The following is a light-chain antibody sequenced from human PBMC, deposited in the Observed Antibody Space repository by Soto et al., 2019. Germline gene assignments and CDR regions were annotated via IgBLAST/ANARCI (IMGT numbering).Light chain of an antibody. V-gene: IGLV2-14*01. CDR2: EVN. Sequence: QSALTQPASLSGSPGQSITISCTGTSGDVGGYNFVSWYQQHPGKAPKLMISEVNDRPSGVSPRFSGSRSGNTASLTISGLQAEDEADYYCSSYTSSATLVFGTGTKLTVL. CDR3: SSYTSSATLV. CDR1: SGDVGGYNF. J-gene: IGLJ1*01.